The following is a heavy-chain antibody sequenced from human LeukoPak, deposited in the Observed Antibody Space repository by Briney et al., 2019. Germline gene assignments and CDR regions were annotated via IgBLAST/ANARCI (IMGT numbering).Heavy chain of an antibody. V-gene: IGHV3-23*01. Sequence: GGSLRLSCAASAFTFSDYAMNWVRQAPGKGLEWVSSISGSGGNTYYADSVKGRFTISRDNSKNTLYLQMNSLRAEDTAVYYCARVGAYYDILTGYDDYYYYMDVWGKGTTVTVSS. CDR3: ARVGAYYDILTGYDDYYYYMDV. J-gene: IGHJ6*03. CDR2: ISGSGGNT. D-gene: IGHD3-9*01. CDR1: AFTFSDYA.